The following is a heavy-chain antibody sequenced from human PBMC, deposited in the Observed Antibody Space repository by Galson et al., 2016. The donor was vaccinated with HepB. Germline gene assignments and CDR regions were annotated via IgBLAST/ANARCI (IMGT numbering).Heavy chain of an antibody. Sequence: SLRLSCAASGFTFSSYAINWVRQAPGKGLEWVTAISGNGDRTYYADSVKGRFTISRDNSKNTMYLQMNSLRAEDTAVYYCAKATEYSTSWYGLYYGMDVWGQGTTVTVSS. CDR1: GFTFSSYA. V-gene: IGHV3-23*01. D-gene: IGHD6-13*01. CDR3: AKATEYSTSWYGLYYGMDV. CDR2: ISGNGDRT. J-gene: IGHJ6*02.